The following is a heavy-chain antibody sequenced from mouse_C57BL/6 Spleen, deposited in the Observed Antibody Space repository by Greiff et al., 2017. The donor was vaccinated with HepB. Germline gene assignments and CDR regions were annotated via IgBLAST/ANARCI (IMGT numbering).Heavy chain of an antibody. CDR3: ARDYYGSSCWYFDV. Sequence: QVQLQQSGAELVKPGASVKISCKASGYAFSSYWMNWVKQRPGKGLEWIGQIYPGDGDTNYNGKFKGKATLTADKSSSTAYMQLSSLTSEDSAVYFCARDYYGSSCWYFDVWGTGTTVTVSS. D-gene: IGHD1-1*01. CDR2: IYPGDGDT. CDR1: GYAFSSYW. J-gene: IGHJ1*03. V-gene: IGHV1-80*01.